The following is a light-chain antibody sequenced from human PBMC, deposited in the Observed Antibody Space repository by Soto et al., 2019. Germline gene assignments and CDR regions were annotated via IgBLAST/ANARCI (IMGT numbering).Light chain of an antibody. Sequence: EIVLTQSPGTLSLSPGERATLSCRASQSVGSDYLAWYLQKPGQAPRLLIYGASSRASGIPDRFSGSGSGTGFTLTISTLEPEDFAVYYCHQYGSSPWTFGQGTKVEIK. CDR2: GAS. J-gene: IGKJ1*01. V-gene: IGKV3-20*01. CDR1: QSVGSDY. CDR3: HQYGSSPWT.